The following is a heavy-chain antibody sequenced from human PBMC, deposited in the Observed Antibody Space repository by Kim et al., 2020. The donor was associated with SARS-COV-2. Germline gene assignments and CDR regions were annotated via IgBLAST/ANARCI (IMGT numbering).Heavy chain of an antibody. CDR3: ARGAAGRENWFDP. V-gene: IGHV1-46*01. D-gene: IGHD6-13*01. Sequence: YAQKFTGRVTMTRDTSTSTVYMELSSLRSEDTAVYYCARGAAGRENWFDPWGQGTLVTVSS. J-gene: IGHJ5*02.